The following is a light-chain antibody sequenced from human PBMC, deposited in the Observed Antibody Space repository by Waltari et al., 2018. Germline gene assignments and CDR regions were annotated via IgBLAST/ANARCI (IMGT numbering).Light chain of an antibody. CDR2: GAS. CDR1: QSVSGN. J-gene: IGKJ1*01. CDR3: QQYNNWPTWT. V-gene: IGKV3-15*01. Sequence: EIVMTPYPATLSVSPGERATLSCRASQSVSGNLAWYQQKPGQAPRLLIYGASTRATGIPARFSGSGSGTEFTLTISSLQSEDFAVYYCQQYNNWPTWTFGQGTKVEIK.